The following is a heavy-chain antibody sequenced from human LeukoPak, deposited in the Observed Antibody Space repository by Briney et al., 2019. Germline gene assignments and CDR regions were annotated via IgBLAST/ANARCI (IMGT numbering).Heavy chain of an antibody. J-gene: IGHJ6*02. Sequence: GGSLRLSCAASGFTFSSYSMNWVRQAPGKGLEWVSSISSSSSYIYYADSVKGRFTISRDNAKNSLYLQMNSLRAEDTAVYYCAKHGASDYYYGMDVWGQGTTVTVSS. D-gene: IGHD1-26*01. CDR1: GFTFSSYS. CDR3: AKHGASDYYYGMDV. V-gene: IGHV3-21*01. CDR2: ISSSSSYI.